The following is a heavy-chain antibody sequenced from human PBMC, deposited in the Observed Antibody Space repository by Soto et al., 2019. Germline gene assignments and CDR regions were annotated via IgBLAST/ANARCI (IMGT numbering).Heavy chain of an antibody. Sequence: QITLNESGPTVVRPTETLTLTCRFSGFSLTTSGVGVGWIRQSPGKAPEWLALIYWYDDKRYSASLKSRLTITKDTSKNQVVLTVSDLDPTDTATYYCAHRVLRTVFGLVTTTAIYFDFWGQGTPVAVSS. CDR1: GFSLTTSGVG. CDR3: AHRVLRTVFGLVTTTAIYFDF. D-gene: IGHD3-3*01. J-gene: IGHJ4*02. CDR2: IYWYDDK. V-gene: IGHV2-5*01.